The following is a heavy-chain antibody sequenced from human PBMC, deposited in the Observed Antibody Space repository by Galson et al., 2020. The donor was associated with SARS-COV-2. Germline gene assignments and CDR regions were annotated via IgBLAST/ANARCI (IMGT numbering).Heavy chain of an antibody. CDR1: GFTFSNAW. J-gene: IGHJ6*02. D-gene: IGHD2-2*01. CDR2: IKSEADGGTG. Sequence: GESLKISCAVSGFTFSNAWMSWVRRAPGKGLEWVGHIKSEADGGTGDYAAPVKGRFSISRDDSKNTLYLQMNSLKTEDTAIYFCTFNSDCNAASCYDYYGMDVWGQGTTVTVSS. V-gene: IGHV3-15*01. CDR3: TFNSDCNAASCYDYYGMDV.